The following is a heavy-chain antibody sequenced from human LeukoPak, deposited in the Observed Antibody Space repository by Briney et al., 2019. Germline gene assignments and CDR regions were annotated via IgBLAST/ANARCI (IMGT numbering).Heavy chain of an antibody. J-gene: IGHJ4*02. CDR2: ISYDGSNK. CDR1: GFTFSTYG. CDR3: ARDLKPVVSGSYASLWY. V-gene: IGHV3-30*03. Sequence: GGSLRLSCAASGFTFSTYGMHWVRQAPGKGLEWVALISYDGSNKYYADSVKGRFTISRDNSKNTLYLQMNSLRAEDTAVYYCARDLKPVVSGSYASLWYWGQGTLVTVSS. D-gene: IGHD3-10*01.